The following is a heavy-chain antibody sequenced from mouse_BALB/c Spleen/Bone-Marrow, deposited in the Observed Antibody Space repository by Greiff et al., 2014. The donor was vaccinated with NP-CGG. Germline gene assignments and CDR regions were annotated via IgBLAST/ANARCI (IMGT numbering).Heavy chain of an antibody. CDR1: GFTFSNYA. V-gene: IGHV5-9-4*01. D-gene: IGHD2-12*01. CDR2: ISSGGSYI. J-gene: IGHJ3*01. Sequence: VQLKESGGGLVKSGGSLKLSCAASGFTFSNYAMSWVRQSPEKRLEWVAEISSGGSYIYYPDTLTGRFTISRDNAKNTLYLEMSSLRSEDTAMYYCSSYAYWGQGTLVTVSA. CDR3: SSYAY.